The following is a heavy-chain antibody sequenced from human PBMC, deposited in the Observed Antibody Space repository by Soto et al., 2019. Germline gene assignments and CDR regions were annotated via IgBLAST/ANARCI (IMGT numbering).Heavy chain of an antibody. D-gene: IGHD6-13*01. CDR2: IDPSDSYT. CDR1: GYSFTSYW. CDR3: ARQEIAAAAQTYYYGMDF. J-gene: IGHJ6*02. V-gene: IGHV5-10-1*01. Sequence: PGESLKISCKGSGYSFTSYWISWVRQMPGKGLEWMGRIDPSDSYTNYSPSFQGHVTISADKSISTAYLQWSSLKASDTAMYYWARQEIAAAAQTYYYGMDFWGQGTTVTVSS.